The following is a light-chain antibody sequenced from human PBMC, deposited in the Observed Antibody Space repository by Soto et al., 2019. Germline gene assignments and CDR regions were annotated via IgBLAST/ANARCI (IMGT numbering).Light chain of an antibody. CDR3: QSYDNNNHWV. CDR2: KDN. Sequence: NFMLTQPHSVSESPGKTVTMSCTRSSGSIANNFVQWYQQRPGSSPTTVIYKDNQRPSGVPDRFSASIDSSSTSASLSISGLKTEDEADYYCQSYDNNNHWVFGGGTKVTVL. J-gene: IGLJ3*02. CDR1: SGSIANNF. V-gene: IGLV6-57*01.